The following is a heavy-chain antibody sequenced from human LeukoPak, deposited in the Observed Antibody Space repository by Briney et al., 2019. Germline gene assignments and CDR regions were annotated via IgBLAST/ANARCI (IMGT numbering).Heavy chain of an antibody. CDR2: ITGGGLHT. CDR1: GFTFSSYA. CDR3: AKGMRSPLT. J-gene: IGHJ5*02. V-gene: IGHV3-23*01. Sequence: GGSLRLSCAASGFTFSSYAMNWVRQAPGKGLEWVSTITGGGLHTYYGDSVKGRFTISRDNSKNTVYLEMNSLRAEDTAFYYCAKGMRSPLTWGQGTLVTVSS. D-gene: IGHD4/OR15-4a*01.